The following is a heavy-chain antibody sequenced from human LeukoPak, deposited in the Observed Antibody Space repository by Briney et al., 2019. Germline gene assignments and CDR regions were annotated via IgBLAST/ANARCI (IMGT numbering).Heavy chain of an antibody. J-gene: IGHJ4*02. CDR2: IWYDGTNK. D-gene: IGHD3-10*01. CDR3: AKGTYYYASGTSYTESFGDN. V-gene: IGHV3-33*06. Sequence: PGGSLRLSCAGSGFTFSSYGMHWVRQAPGRGLEWVAVIWYDGTNKYYADSVKGRFTISRDNPKNTLYLQMNSLRAEDTAVYFCAKGTYYYASGTSYTESFGDNWGQGTLVTVSS. CDR1: GFTFSSYG.